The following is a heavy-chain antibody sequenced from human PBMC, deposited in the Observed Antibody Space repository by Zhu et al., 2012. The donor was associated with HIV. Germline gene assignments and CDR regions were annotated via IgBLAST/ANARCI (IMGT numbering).Heavy chain of an antibody. CDR2: IKPLWGAV. J-gene: IGHJ1*01. D-gene: IGHD7-27*01. CDR1: GYNFRDYS. Sequence: QVQLVQSGAVIKTPGSSVKISCRASGYNFRDYSIHWVRLIPDKGFEWIGWIKPLWGAVSYARQLQGRVSMTRTIISRPRRPELGRCLHGVQWTDARRQRPNIFCRRRGSCDYCGDFPWQYWGQGTVVVVSS. V-gene: IGHV1-2*02. CDR3: RQRPNIFCRRRGSCDYCGDFPWQY.